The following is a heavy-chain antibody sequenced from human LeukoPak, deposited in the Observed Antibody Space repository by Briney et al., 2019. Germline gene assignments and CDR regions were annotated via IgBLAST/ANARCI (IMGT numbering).Heavy chain of an antibody. Sequence: GASVKVSCKASGYTFIGYYMHWVRQAPGQGLEWMGWINPNSGGTNYAQKFQGRVAMTRDTSISTAYMELSRLRSDDTALYYCAGGAIDNWNSGKLIDYWGQGTLVVVSS. CDR3: AGGAIDNWNSGKLIDY. V-gene: IGHV1-2*02. D-gene: IGHD1-7*01. J-gene: IGHJ4*02. CDR2: INPNSGGT. CDR1: GYTFIGYY.